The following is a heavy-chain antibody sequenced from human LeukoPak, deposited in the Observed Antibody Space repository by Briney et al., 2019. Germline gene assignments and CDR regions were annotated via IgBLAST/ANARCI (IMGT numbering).Heavy chain of an antibody. J-gene: IGHJ4*02. Sequence: VGSLRLSCAPSGFTFSGYWMTSVRQAPRKRLWCVANVNQDGDNKSYVESVKGRLTISRENAKNSLYLQMNYLRAEGTAVYYCARILGADEGADYWGQGTLVTVSS. CDR3: ARILGADEGADY. V-gene: IGHV3-7*01. CDR2: VNQDGDNK. D-gene: IGHD1-26*01. CDR1: GFTFSGYW.